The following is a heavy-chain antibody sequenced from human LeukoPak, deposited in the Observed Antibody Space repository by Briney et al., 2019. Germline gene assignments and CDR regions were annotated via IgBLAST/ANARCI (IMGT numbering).Heavy chain of an antibody. CDR1: GDSVSSNSAA. CDR2: TYYRSKWFT. CDR3: ARECEYNWKYCWFDP. D-gene: IGHD1-7*01. J-gene: IGHJ5*02. Sequence: SQTLSLTCAISGDSVSSNSAAWNWIRRSPSRGLEWLGRTYYRSKWFTDYAVSVKSRITINPDTSKNQFSLQLNSVTTEDTAVYYCARECEYNWKYCWFDPWGQGTLVTVSS. V-gene: IGHV6-1*01.